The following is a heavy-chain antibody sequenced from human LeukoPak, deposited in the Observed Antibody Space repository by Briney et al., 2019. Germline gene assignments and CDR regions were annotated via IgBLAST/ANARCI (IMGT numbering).Heavy chain of an antibody. CDR3: AGVHRGYRGDRYYFDN. CDR2: IYYSGST. CDR1: GGSLSSHY. V-gene: IGHV4-59*11. J-gene: IGHJ4*02. Sequence: PSETLSLTCTVSGGSLSSHYWSWIRQPPGKGLEWIGYIYYSGSTNYNPSLKSRVTISVDTSKNQFSLKLSSVTAGERAGFYCAGVHRGYRGDRYYFDNWGQGTLVTASS. D-gene: IGHD1-26*01.